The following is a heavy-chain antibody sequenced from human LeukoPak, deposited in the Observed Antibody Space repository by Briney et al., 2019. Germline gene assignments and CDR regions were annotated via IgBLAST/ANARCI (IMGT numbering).Heavy chain of an antibody. Sequence: GGSLRLSCAASGFTFSSYGMHWVRQAPGKGLEWVAVISYDGSNKYYADSVEGRFTISRDNSKNTLYLQMNSLRAEDTAVYYCAKEGYYDSSGWGNSMDVWGQGTTVTVSS. V-gene: IGHV3-30*18. CDR2: ISYDGSNK. D-gene: IGHD3-22*01. J-gene: IGHJ6*02. CDR3: AKEGYYDSSGWGNSMDV. CDR1: GFTFSSYG.